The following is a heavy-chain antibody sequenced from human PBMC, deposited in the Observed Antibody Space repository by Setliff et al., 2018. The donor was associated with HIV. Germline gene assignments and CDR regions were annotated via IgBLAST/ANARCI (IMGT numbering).Heavy chain of an antibody. Sequence: TSETLSLTCAVSGCSISSGYYWGWIRQPPGKGLEWIGSIYHSGSTYYNPSLKSRVTISVDTSKNQFSLKLSSVTAADTAVYYCARDYYDSSGYLAFDYWGQGTQVTVSS. CDR1: GCSISSGYY. V-gene: IGHV4-38-2*02. D-gene: IGHD3-22*01. CDR2: IYHSGST. J-gene: IGHJ4*02. CDR3: ARDYYDSSGYLAFDY.